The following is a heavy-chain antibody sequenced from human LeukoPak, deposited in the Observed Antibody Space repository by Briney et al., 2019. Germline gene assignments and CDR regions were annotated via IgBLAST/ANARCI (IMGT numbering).Heavy chain of an antibody. CDR1: GYSISSGYY. D-gene: IGHD6-6*01. V-gene: IGHV4-38-2*02. J-gene: IGHJ4*02. CDR3: AREAIIAALDSFDY. Sequence: SETLSLTCTVSGYSISSGYYWGWIRQPPGKGLEWIGEINHSGSTNYNPSLKSRVTISVDTSKNQFSLKLSSVTAADTAVYYCAREAIIAALDSFDYWGQGTLVTVSS. CDR2: INHSGST.